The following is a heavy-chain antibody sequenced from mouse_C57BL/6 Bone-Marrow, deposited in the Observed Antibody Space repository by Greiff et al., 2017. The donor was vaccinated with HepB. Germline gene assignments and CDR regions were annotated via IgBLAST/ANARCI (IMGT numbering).Heavy chain of an antibody. J-gene: IGHJ4*01. Sequence: EVKLVESEGGLVQPGSSMKLSCTASGFTFSDYYMAWVRQVPEKGLEWVANINYDGSSTYYLDSLKSRFIISRDNAKNILYLQMSSLKSEDTATYYCARALFITTVVAKGDYAMDYWGQGTSVTVSS. CDR2: INYDGSST. D-gene: IGHD1-1*01. CDR3: ARALFITTVVAKGDYAMDY. CDR1: GFTFSDYY. V-gene: IGHV5-16*01.